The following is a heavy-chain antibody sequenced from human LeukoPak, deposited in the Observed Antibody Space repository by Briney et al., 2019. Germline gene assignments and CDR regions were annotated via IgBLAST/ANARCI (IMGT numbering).Heavy chain of an antibody. Sequence: GRSLRLSCAASGFTFSSYAMHWVRQAPGKGLEWVAVISYDGSNKYYADSVKGRFTISRDNSKNTLYLQMNSLRAEDTAVYYCARGIAHFDYWGQGTLVTVS. CDR3: ARGIAHFDY. V-gene: IGHV3-30*01. J-gene: IGHJ4*02. CDR1: GFTFSSYA. CDR2: ISYDGSNK. D-gene: IGHD6-13*01.